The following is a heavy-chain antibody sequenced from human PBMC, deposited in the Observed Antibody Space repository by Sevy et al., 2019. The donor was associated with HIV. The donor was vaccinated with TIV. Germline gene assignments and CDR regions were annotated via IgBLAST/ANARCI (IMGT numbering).Heavy chain of an antibody. J-gene: IGHJ3*02. V-gene: IGHV3-7*03. CDR3: ARVRGWAPGDGMDGAFDI. CDR2: IKQDGSEK. CDR1: GFTFSSYW. Sequence: GGSLRLSCAASGFTFSSYWMSWVRQAPGKGLEWVANIKQDGSEKYDGDSGKGRFTISRDNAKNTLYLQMNSLRAEDAAVYYCARVRGWAPGDGMDGAFDIWGQGTMVTVSS. D-gene: IGHD3-10*01.